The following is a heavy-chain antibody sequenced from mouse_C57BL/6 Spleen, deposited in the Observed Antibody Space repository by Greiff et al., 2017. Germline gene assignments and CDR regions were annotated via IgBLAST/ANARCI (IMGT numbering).Heavy chain of an antibody. V-gene: IGHV1-15*01. Sequence: VQLQQSGAELVRPGASVTLSCKASGYTFTDYEMHWVKQTPVHGLEWIGAIDPETGGTAYNQKFKGKAILTADKSSSTAYMELRSLTSEDSAVYYCTSPYERGYAMDYWGQGTSVTVSS. CDR2: IDPETGGT. J-gene: IGHJ4*01. CDR1: GYTFTDYE. D-gene: IGHD2-3*01. CDR3: TSPYERGYAMDY.